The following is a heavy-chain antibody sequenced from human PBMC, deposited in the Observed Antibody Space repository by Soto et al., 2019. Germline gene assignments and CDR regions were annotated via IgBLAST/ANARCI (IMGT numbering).Heavy chain of an antibody. Sequence: QISLKESGPALVKPTQTLTLTCSFSGFSLTTTGVGVGWIRQPPGKALEWLALIYWDDDERYNPSLTNRLTTTKDTSNNLVVLTMTNVDPVDTATYCRDLGIAARPLSPCGQGTLVPASP. CDR1: GFSLTTTGVG. D-gene: IGHD6-6*01. CDR2: IYWDDDE. J-gene: IGHJ5*02. CDR3: DLGIAARPLSP. V-gene: IGHV2-5*02.